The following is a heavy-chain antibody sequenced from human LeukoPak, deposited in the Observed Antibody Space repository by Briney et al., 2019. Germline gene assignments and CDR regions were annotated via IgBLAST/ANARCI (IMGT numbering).Heavy chain of an antibody. J-gene: IGHJ4*02. CDR2: IYYSGST. V-gene: IGHV4-59*01. Sequence: SETLSLTCTVSGGSISSYYWSWIRQPPGKGLEWIGYIYYSGSTNYNPSLKSRVTISVDTSKNQFSLKLSSVTAADTAVYYCARVTVTTPDYFDYWGQGTLVIVSS. CDR3: ARVTVTTPDYFDY. D-gene: IGHD4-17*01. CDR1: GGSISSYY.